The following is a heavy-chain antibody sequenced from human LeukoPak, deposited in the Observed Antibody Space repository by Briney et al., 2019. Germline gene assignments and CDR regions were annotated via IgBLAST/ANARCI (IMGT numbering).Heavy chain of an antibody. Sequence: PGGSLRLSCAASGFTFSSYSMNWVRQAPGKGPEWVSSISSSSSYIYYADSVKGRFTISRDNAKNSLYLQMNSLRAEDTAVYYCARETPRLGAFDIWGQGTMVTVSS. J-gene: IGHJ3*02. CDR1: GFTFSSYS. V-gene: IGHV3-21*01. D-gene: IGHD2-21*01. CDR3: ARETPRLGAFDI. CDR2: ISSSSSYI.